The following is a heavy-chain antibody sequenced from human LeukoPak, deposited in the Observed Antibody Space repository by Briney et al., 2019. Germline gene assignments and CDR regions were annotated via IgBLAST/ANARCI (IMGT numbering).Heavy chain of an antibody. CDR1: GYTFTRYY. CDR3: ARGYSSGWYCVFNY. V-gene: IGHV1-2*02. D-gene: IGHD6-19*01. CDR2: ISPNSGGT. J-gene: IGHJ4*02. Sequence: ASVKVSCKASGYTFTRYYMHWVRQAPGQGLEWMGWISPNSGGTNYAQKFQGRVTMTRDTSISTAYMELSRLRSDDTAVYYCARGYSSGWYCVFNYWGQGTLVTVSS.